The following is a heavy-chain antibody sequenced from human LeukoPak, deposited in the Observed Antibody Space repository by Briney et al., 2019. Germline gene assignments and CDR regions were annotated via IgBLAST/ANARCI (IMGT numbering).Heavy chain of an antibody. Sequence: PGGSLRLSCAASGFTFSDFSMSWVRQAPGRGLEWVSVITSNSYIFDAGSVRGRFTISRDNAKKSLYLQMNSLRAEDTAVYYCARGSMGRTTGPHYDWGRGTLVTVSS. CDR2: ITSNSYI. CDR1: GFTFSDFS. J-gene: IGHJ4*02. D-gene: IGHD1-26*01. CDR3: ARGSMGRTTGPHYD. V-gene: IGHV3-21*01.